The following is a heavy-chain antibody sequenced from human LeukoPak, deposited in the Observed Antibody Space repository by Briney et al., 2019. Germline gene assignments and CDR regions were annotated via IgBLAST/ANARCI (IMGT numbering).Heavy chain of an antibody. CDR1: GFTFSTSA. CDR2: ISASGGST. Sequence: PGGSLRLSCAASGFTFSTSAMSWVRQAPGKGLEWVSAISASGGSTHYADSVKGRFTISRDNSKSTLYLRMNSLRGEDTAVYYCAKDPPFGDYYYHVDVWGKGTTVTVSS. CDR3: AKDPPFGDYYYHVDV. V-gene: IGHV3-23*01. J-gene: IGHJ6*04. D-gene: IGHD3-10*01.